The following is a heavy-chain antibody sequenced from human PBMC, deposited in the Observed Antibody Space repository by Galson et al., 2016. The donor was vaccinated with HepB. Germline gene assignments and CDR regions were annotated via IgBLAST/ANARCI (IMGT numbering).Heavy chain of an antibody. CDR3: AKVRSSRIVVVPAAPFDY. V-gene: IGHV3-48*03. J-gene: IGHJ4*02. Sequence: SLRLSCAASGFTFSRYEFNWVRQAPGKGLEWVSHISYTNAVSYAASVKGRFTISRDNDGDSLFLEMRGLRAEDTAVYYCAKVRSSRIVVVPAAPFDYWGQGTLVTVSS. CDR2: ISYTNAV. D-gene: IGHD2-2*01. CDR1: GFTFSRYE.